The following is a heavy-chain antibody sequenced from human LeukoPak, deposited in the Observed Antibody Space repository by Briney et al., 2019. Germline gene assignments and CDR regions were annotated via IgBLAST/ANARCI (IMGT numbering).Heavy chain of an antibody. CDR1: GFTFSSYA. Sequence: GGSLRLSCAASGFTFSSYAMSWVRQAPGQGLEWVSSMSVSGISTYDADSVKGRFTISRGNSKNTLYLQMNSLRAEDTAVYYCAKDKATGAPYYYYGMDVWGQGTTVTVSS. CDR3: AKDKATGAPYYYYGMDV. V-gene: IGHV3-23*01. D-gene: IGHD2-8*02. J-gene: IGHJ6*02. CDR2: MSVSGIST.